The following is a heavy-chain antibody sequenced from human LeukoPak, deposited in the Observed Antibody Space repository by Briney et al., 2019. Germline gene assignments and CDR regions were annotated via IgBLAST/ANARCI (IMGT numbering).Heavy chain of an antibody. Sequence: SQTLSLTCTVSGGSISSGDYYWSWIRQPPGRGLEWIGYIYYSGSTYYNPSLKSRVTISVDTSKNQFSLKLSSVTAADTAVYYCARGNYGDYGEYFQHWGQGTLVTVSS. CDR3: ARGNYGDYGEYFQH. V-gene: IGHV4-30-4*01. CDR2: IYYSGST. J-gene: IGHJ1*01. D-gene: IGHD4-17*01. CDR1: GGSISSGDYY.